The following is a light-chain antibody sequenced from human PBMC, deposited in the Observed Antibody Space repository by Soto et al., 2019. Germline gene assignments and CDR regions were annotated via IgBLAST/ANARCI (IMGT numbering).Light chain of an antibody. CDR2: DAS. Sequence: DIQMTQSPSTLPASVGDRVTITCRASQSISNWLAWYQQKPGTAPKVLIYDASNLQTGVPSRFSGSGSGTAFTLTISALQPVDVATYYYHQYNSYSFGQGTRVEIK. J-gene: IGKJ1*01. CDR3: HQYNSYS. V-gene: IGKV1-5*01. CDR1: QSISNW.